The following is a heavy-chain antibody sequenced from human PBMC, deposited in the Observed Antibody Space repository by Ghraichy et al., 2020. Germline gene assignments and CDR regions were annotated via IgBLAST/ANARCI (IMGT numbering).Heavy chain of an antibody. CDR2: FDPEDGET. J-gene: IGHJ4*02. CDR1: GYTLTELS. D-gene: IGHD2-21*02. CDR3: AIEWRNCGGACAYFDY. Sequence: ASVKVSCKVSGYTLTELSMHWVRQAPGKGLEWMGRFDPEDGETIYAQKFQGRVTMTEDTSTDTAYMELSSLRSEDTAVYYCAIEWRNCGGACAYFDYWGQGTLVTVSS. V-gene: IGHV1-24*01.